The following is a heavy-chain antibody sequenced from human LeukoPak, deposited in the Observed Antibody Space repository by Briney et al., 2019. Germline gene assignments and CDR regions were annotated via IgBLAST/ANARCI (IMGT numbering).Heavy chain of an antibody. CDR1: GFTFSSYA. CDR2: ISGSGGST. J-gene: IGHJ3*02. D-gene: IGHD3-3*01. Sequence: PGGSLRLSCGASGFTFSSYAMSWVRQAPGKGLEWVPAISGSGGSTYYADSVKGRFTISRDNSKNTLYLQMNSLRAEDTAVYYCAKAYYDFWSGYTDAFDIWGQGTMVTVSS. V-gene: IGHV3-23*01. CDR3: AKAYYDFWSGYTDAFDI.